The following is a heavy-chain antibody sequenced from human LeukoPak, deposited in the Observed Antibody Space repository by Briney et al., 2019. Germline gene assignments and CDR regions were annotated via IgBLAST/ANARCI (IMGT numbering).Heavy chain of an antibody. CDR3: ARGPPYFAWLQYYFSHAMDV. Sequence: PGGSLRLSCVASGFTFKTYWMTWVRQAPGKGLEWVANIKQEGTEKYYVDSVKGRFTISRDDARNSVYLQMYSLRVEDTAVYYCARGPPYFAWLQYYFSHAMDVWGKGTTVTVSS. CDR1: GFTFKTYW. J-gene: IGHJ6*04. CDR2: IKQEGTEK. V-gene: IGHV3-7*01. D-gene: IGHD3-9*01.